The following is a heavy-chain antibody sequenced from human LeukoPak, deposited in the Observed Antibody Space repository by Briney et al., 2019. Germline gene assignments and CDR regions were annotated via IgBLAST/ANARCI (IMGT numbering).Heavy chain of an antibody. CDR3: ARDQGHDYAPVGSATHAY. CDR1: GFTFSTYG. V-gene: IGHV3-33*01. CDR2: IVYDGSKK. D-gene: IGHD2-2*01. Sequence: GGSLRLSCAASGFTFSTYGMHWVRQAPGKGLEWVAVIVYDGSKKYYADSVEGRFAISRDDSKNTLYLQMNSLRAEDTAVYFCARDQGHDYAPVGSATHAYWGQGTLVAVSS. J-gene: IGHJ4*02.